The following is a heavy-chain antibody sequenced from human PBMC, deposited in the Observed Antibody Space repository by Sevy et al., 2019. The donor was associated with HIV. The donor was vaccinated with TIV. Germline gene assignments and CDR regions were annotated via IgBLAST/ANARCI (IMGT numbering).Heavy chain of an antibody. CDR2: ISYDGSNK. CDR3: ARDLNSGYANYYYYGMDV. J-gene: IGHJ6*02. D-gene: IGHD5-12*01. Sequence: GGSPRLSCAASGFTFINHAMHWVRQAPGKGLEWVTVISYDGSNKYYADSVKGRFTISRDTSKSTVYLQMDSLRAEDTAVCYCARDLNSGYANYYYYGMDVWGQGTTVTVSS. V-gene: IGHV3-30*04. CDR1: GFTFINHA.